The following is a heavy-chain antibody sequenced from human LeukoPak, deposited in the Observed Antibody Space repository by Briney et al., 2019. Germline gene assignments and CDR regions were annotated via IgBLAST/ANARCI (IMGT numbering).Heavy chain of an antibody. D-gene: IGHD3-9*01. V-gene: IGHV4-39*01. CDR1: GGSISSSSYY. J-gene: IGHJ4*02. Sequence: PSETLSLTCTVSGGSISSSSYYWGWIRQPPGKGLEWIGSIYYSGSTYYNPSPKSRVTISVDTSKNQFSLKLSSVTAADTAVYYCARRGYDILTGYGYYFDYWGQGTLVTVSS. CDR3: ARRGYDILTGYGYYFDY. CDR2: IYYSGST.